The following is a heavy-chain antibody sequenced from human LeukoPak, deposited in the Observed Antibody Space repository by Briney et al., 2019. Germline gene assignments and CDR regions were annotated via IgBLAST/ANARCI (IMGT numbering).Heavy chain of an antibody. CDR1: GDSISPYY. Sequence: SETLSLTCTVSGDSISPYYWSWIRQSAGKGLEWIGRIYTRGSTNYNPSLKSRVTMSGDTSKNQFSLKLSSVTAADTAVYYCAKSYFDYSTYYSYYFNLWGQGALVTVSS. CDR3: AKSYFDYSTYYSYYFNL. D-gene: IGHD4-11*01. V-gene: IGHV4-4*07. J-gene: IGHJ4*02. CDR2: IYTRGST.